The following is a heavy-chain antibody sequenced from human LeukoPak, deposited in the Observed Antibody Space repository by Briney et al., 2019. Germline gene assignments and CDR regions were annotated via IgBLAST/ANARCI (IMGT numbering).Heavy chain of an antibody. V-gene: IGHV3-23*01. CDR1: GFTFSNYA. CDR2: FSGSGSST. D-gene: IGHD6-19*01. CDR3: AKDALSGWYGYSDY. Sequence: TGGSLRLSCAASGFTFSNYAMNWVRQAPGKGLEGVSSFSGSGSSTYYADSVQGRFTISRDNSKNTLFLQMNSLRAEDTAVYHCAKDALSGWYGYSDYWGQGTLVTVSS. J-gene: IGHJ4*02.